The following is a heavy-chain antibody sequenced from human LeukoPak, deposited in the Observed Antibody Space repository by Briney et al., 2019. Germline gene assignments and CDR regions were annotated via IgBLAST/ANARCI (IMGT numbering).Heavy chain of an antibody. J-gene: IGHJ4*02. V-gene: IGHV3-9*01. CDR1: GFTFDDYA. CDR2: IGWNSGSI. CDR3: ANDLGWIQLNLG. D-gene: IGHD5-18*01. Sequence: PGGSLRLSCAASGFTFDDYAMHWVRQAPGKGLEWVSTIGWNSGSIGYADSVKGRFTISRDNSKNALYLQMNSLRAEDTAVYYCANDLGWIQLNLGRGQGTLVTVSS.